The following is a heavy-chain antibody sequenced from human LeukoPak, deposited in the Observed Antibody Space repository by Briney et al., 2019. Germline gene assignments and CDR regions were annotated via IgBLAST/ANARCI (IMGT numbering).Heavy chain of an antibody. Sequence: SQTLSLTCAISGDSVSSDSVAWNWIRQSPSRGLEWLGRTYYRSKWYYDYAVSMKSRITINPDTSKNQFSLQLNSVTPEDTAVYYCARLVGASWFDSWGQGTLVTVSS. D-gene: IGHD1-26*01. V-gene: IGHV6-1*01. J-gene: IGHJ5*01. CDR2: TYYRSKWYY. CDR3: ARLVGASWFDS. CDR1: GDSVSSDSVA.